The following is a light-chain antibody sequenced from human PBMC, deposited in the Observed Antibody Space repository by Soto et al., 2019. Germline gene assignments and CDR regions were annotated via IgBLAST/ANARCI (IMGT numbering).Light chain of an antibody. Sequence: DMQMTQSPSTLSASVGDRVTITCRASQSISTSLAWYQQKPGKAPKLLIHDASSLESGVPSRFSGSGYGTEFTLTISSLQPEDFATYYCQQVNSYPLTFGGGTKVDIK. CDR1: QSISTS. CDR2: DAS. CDR3: QQVNSYPLT. V-gene: IGKV1-5*01. J-gene: IGKJ4*01.